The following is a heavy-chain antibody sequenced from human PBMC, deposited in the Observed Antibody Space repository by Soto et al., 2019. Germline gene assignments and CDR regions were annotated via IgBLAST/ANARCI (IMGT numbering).Heavy chain of an antibody. CDR2: IYHSGST. CDR3: AREFFTQNDAFDI. V-gene: IGHV4-4*02. Sequence: EQLQESGPGLVTLSGNLSLTCAVSSGSISSSTWWSWDRQHPGKGLEWIGEIYHSGSTNYIPSLNSRVTRLVDKSSNQGSLKLSSVTAADTAVYYCAREFFTQNDAFDIWGQGTMVTVSS. J-gene: IGHJ3*02. CDR1: SGSISSSTW.